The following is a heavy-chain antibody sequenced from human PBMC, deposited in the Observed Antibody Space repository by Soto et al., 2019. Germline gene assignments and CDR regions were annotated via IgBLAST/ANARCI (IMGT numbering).Heavy chain of an antibody. V-gene: IGHV3-11*01. CDR1: GFTLSDYY. Sequence: QVQLVESGGGLVKPGGSLRLSCAASGFTLSDYYMSWIRQAPGKGLEWVSHISGSGNTIDYGDSVKGRFTISRDNAKNSLYPQMNSLRNDDTAVFYCARGRYALDYWGQGTRVTVSS. CDR3: ARGRYALDY. D-gene: IGHD3-16*01. CDR2: ISGSGNTI. J-gene: IGHJ4*02.